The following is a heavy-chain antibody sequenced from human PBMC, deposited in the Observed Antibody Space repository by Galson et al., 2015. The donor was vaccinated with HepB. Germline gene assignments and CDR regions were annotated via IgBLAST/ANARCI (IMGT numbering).Heavy chain of an antibody. CDR2: IIPIFGIA. D-gene: IGHD3-10*01. V-gene: IGHV1-69*13. Sequence: SVKVSCKASGGTFSSYAISWVRQAPGQGLEWMGGIIPIFGIANYAQKFQGRVTITADESTSTAYMELSSLRSEDTAVYYCARMFVVRGHPYGMDVWGQGTTVTVSS. J-gene: IGHJ6*02. CDR3: ARMFVVRGHPYGMDV. CDR1: GGTFSSYA.